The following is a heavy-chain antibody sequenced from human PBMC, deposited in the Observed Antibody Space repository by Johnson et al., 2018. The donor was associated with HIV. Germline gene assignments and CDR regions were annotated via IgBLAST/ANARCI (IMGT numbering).Heavy chain of an antibody. J-gene: IGHJ3*01. V-gene: IGHV3-23*04. CDR3: AKSQDRSAHDYDFDL. D-gene: IGHD3-22*01. CDR1: GFTFSTYA. Sequence: VQLVESGGGLVQPGGSLRLSCAASGFTFSTYAMSWVRQAPEKGLEWVSSISGSGGTTYYADSVKGRFTISRDKSKNTLYVQMHSLRGEDTAVYFCAKSQDRSAHDYDFDLWGQGTMVTVSS. CDR2: ISGSGGTT.